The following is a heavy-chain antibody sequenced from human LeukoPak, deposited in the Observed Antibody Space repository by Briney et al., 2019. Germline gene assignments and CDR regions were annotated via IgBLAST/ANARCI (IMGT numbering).Heavy chain of an antibody. J-gene: IGHJ4*02. V-gene: IGHV3-23*01. D-gene: IGHD3-10*01. CDR3: AKQSLFWFRD. CDR2: ISGSGGST. CDR1: GCPFSTYA. Sequence: PGGSLRLSCAASGCPFSTYAMSWVRQAPGKGLEWVSGISGSGGSTYYADSVKGRFTISRDSSKNTLHLNMKNLRAEDTAVYYCAKQSLFWFRDWGQGTLVTVSS.